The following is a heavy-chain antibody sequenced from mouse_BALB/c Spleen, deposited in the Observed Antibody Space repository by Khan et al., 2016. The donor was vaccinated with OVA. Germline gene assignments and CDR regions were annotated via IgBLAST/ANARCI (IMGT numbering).Heavy chain of an antibody. V-gene: IGHV5-17*02. CDR3: ARSGGNFHWYFDV. J-gene: IGHJ1*01. Sequence: EVELVESGGGLVQPGGSRKLSCAASGFTFSTFGMHWVRQAPRKGLEWLAYISSGSSTIYYVDTVKGRFIISRANPKHTLFLQRTSLRSEDTAMYYCARSGGNFHWYFDVWGAGTSVTVSS. D-gene: IGHD2-1*01. CDR2: ISSGSSTI. CDR1: GFTFSTFG.